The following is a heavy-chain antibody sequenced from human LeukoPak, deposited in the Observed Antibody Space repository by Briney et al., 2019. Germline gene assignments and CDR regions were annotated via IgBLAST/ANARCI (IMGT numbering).Heavy chain of an antibody. V-gene: IGHV4-4*07. CDR2: IYASGGT. D-gene: IGHD2-2*01. Sequence: PSETLSLTCTVSGGSISSYYWSWIRQPAGKGLEWIGRIYASGGTNYNPSLKSRLTISVDKSKNQFSLRLSSVTAADTAVYYRARSVGYCSSASCYVNWFDPWGQGTLVTVSS. CDR1: GGSISSYY. J-gene: IGHJ5*02. CDR3: ARSVGYCSSASCYVNWFDP.